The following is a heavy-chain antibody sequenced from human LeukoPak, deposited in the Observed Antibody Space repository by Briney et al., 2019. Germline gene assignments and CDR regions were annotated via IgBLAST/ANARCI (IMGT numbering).Heavy chain of an antibody. CDR2: INWNGGRT. Sequence: GGSLRLSCAASGFSFSSYGMHWVRQAPGKGLEWVSGINWNGGRTGYADSVKGRLTISRDNAKNSLYLQLNSLRAEDTALYYCARKLVYYDSSGYYQPTHYFDYWGQGTLVTVSP. CDR1: GFSFSSYG. D-gene: IGHD3-22*01. CDR3: ARKLVYYDSSGYYQPTHYFDY. V-gene: IGHV3-20*04. J-gene: IGHJ4*02.